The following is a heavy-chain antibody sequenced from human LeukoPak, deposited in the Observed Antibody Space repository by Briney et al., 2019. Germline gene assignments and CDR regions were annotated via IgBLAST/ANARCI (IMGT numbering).Heavy chain of an antibody. D-gene: IGHD2-21*01. CDR1: DDSISSNDYY. CDR3: ARRCAGGDCYGAFDY. J-gene: IGHJ4*02. V-gene: IGHV4-39*01. CDR2: ISYSGST. Sequence: PSEPLSHTCTVSDDSISSNDYYWGWIRQPPGKGLEWIGSISYSGSTYYKPSLKSRVTISVDTSKNQFSLKLSSVTAADMAVYYCARRCAGGDCYGAFDYWGQGTLVTVSS.